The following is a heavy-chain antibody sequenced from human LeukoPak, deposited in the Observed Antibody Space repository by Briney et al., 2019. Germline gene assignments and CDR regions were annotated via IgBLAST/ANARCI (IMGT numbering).Heavy chain of an antibody. J-gene: IGHJ4*02. CDR3: TTYSSGPWH. CDR1: GLTFSNAC. Sequence: GGSLRLFCAASGLTFSNACMSWVRQAPGKGLEWVGRIKSKTEGETTDYATPVKGRFTISRDDSKDTLYLQMDSLKTEDTAVYYCTTYSSGPWHWGQGTLVTVSS. D-gene: IGHD6-19*01. CDR2: IKSKTEGETT. V-gene: IGHV3-15*01.